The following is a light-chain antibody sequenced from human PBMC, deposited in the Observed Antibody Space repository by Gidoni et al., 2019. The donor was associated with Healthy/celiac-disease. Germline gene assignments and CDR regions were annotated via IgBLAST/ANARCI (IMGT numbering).Light chain of an antibody. CDR3: QQYNSYSGAWT. CDR1: QIISSW. Sequence: DIQMHQSPSTLSASVGDRVTITCRASQIISSWLAWYQQKQGKAPKLLIYKASSLESGVPSRFSGSGSGTEFTLTISSLQPDDFATYYCQQYNSYSGAWTFGQGTKVEIK. CDR2: KAS. J-gene: IGKJ1*01. V-gene: IGKV1-5*03.